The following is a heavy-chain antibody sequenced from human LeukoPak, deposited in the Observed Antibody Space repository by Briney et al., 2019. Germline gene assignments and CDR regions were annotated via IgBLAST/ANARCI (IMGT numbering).Heavy chain of an antibody. CDR1: GFTFSSYA. Sequence: PGGSLRLSCSASGFTFSSYAMHWVRQAPGKGLVWVSRINSDGITTFYADSVKGRFTISRDNAKNTLHLQMNSLSAEDTAVYFCARGSGYAVLDYWGQGTLVTVSS. CDR3: ARGSGYAVLDY. D-gene: IGHD3-3*01. CDR2: INSDGITT. V-gene: IGHV3-74*01. J-gene: IGHJ4*02.